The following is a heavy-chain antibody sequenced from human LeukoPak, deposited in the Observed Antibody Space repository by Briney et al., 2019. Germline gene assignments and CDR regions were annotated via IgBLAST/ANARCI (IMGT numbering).Heavy chain of an antibody. CDR1: GFTFSSYA. CDR3: ARDLEWLSISAYYYYGMDV. CDR2: ISYDGSNK. V-gene: IGHV3-30-3*01. D-gene: IGHD3-3*01. J-gene: IGHJ6*02. Sequence: GGSLRLSCAASGFTFSSYAMYWVRQAPGKGLEWVAVISYDGSNKYYADSVKGRFTISRDNSKNTLYLQMNSLRAEDTAVYYCARDLEWLSISAYYYYGMDVWGQGTAVTVS.